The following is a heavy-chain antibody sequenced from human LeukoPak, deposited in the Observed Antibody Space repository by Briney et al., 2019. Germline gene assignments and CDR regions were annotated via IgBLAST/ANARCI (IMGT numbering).Heavy chain of an antibody. J-gene: IGHJ4*02. D-gene: IGHD4-17*01. V-gene: IGHV3-21*01. CDR1: GFTFSSYS. Sequence: GGSLRLSCAASGFTFSSYSMNWVRQAPGKGLEWVSSISSSSSYIYYADSVMGRFTISRDNAKNSLYLQMNSLRAEDTAVYYCAIEWDYGDYYWGQGTLVTVSS. CDR2: ISSSSSYI. CDR3: AIEWDYGDYY.